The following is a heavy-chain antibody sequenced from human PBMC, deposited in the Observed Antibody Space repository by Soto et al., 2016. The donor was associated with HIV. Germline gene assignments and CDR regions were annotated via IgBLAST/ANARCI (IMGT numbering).Heavy chain of an antibody. Sequence: QVQLVQSGAEVKKPGASVKVSCKASGYTFTGYYMHWVRQAPGQGLEWMGWINPNSGGTNYAQKFQGRVTMTRDTSISTAYMELSRLRSDDTAVYYCARGGGSTPEHSSSSTLYYWGQGTLVTVSS. CDR2: INPNSGGT. D-gene: IGHD6-13*01. CDR1: GYTFTGYY. J-gene: IGHJ4*02. CDR3: ARGGGSTPEHSSSSTLYY. V-gene: IGHV1-2*02.